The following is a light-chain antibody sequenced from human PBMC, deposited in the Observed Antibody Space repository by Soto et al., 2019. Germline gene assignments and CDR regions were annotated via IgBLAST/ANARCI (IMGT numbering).Light chain of an antibody. J-gene: IGLJ2*01. CDR2: DVS. CDR1: SSDVGGYNY. CDR3: CCSTGSSTSVV. V-gene: IGLV2-14*01. Sequence: QSVLTQPASVSGSPGQSITISCTGTSSDVGGYNYVSWYQQHPGKAPKLMIYDVSNRPSGVSNRFSGSKSGNTASLTISGRQAEDEADYYCCCSTGSSTSVVFGGGTQLTVL.